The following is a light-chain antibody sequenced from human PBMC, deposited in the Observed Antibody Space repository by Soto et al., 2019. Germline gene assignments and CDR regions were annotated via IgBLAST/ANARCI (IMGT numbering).Light chain of an antibody. V-gene: IGKV3-20*01. CDR1: QSVTSGD. CDR2: GAS. Sequence: EIVLTQSPGTLSLSPGERATLSCRASQSVTSGDLAWYQQKPGQAPSLLMYGASRRITGVPDRFSGSGSGTDFTLTISRLQHEDVAVYYCQQYGNFPRTFGQGTKVEIK. CDR3: QQYGNFPRT. J-gene: IGKJ1*01.